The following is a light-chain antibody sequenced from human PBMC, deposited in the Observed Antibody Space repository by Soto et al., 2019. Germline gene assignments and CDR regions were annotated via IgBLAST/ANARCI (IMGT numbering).Light chain of an antibody. CDR1: SSDIGGYNY. CDR2: EVT. Sequence: QSVLTQAASVSGSPGQSITISCTGTSSDIGGYNYVSWYQQHPGKVPKLIIFEVTTRPSGVSNRFSGSKSGNTASLTISGLQADDEADYYCSSFTSTTTLYVFGTGTKVTVL. V-gene: IGLV2-14*01. CDR3: SSFTSTTTLYV. J-gene: IGLJ1*01.